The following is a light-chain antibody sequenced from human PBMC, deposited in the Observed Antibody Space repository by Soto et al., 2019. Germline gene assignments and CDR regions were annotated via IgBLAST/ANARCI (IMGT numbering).Light chain of an antibody. CDR2: DAS. J-gene: IGKJ1*01. CDR3: QQYGYSPRT. V-gene: IGKV3-20*01. Sequence: EIVLTQSPGTLSLSPGERATLSCRASQSVSSSLAWYQQKPGQAPRLLIYDASNRATGIPARFSGSGSGTDFTLTISRLEPEDFAMYYCQQYGYSPRTFGQGTKVDI. CDR1: QSVSSS.